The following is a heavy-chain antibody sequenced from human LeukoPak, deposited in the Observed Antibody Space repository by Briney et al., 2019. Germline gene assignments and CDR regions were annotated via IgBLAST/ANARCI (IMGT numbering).Heavy chain of an antibody. J-gene: IGHJ4*02. D-gene: IGHD2-2*01. CDR1: GFTFRDYT. CDR2: VSFGSSYI. CDR3: ARWARIVVVSG. V-gene: IGHV3-21*01. Sequence: GGSLRLSCAASGFTFRDYTMNWVRQSPGKGLQWVSYVSFGSSYISYADSLKGRFTISRDDAKSSVYLEMTSLRAEDTAVYYCARWARIVVVSGWGQGTLVTVSS.